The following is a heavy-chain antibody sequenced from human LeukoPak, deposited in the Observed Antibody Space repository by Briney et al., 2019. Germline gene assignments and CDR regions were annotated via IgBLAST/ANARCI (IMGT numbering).Heavy chain of an antibody. V-gene: IGHV3-30*02. CDR3: AKASPYGSGSYYGMDV. Sequence: GGSRRLSCAASGFTFSSYGMHWVRQAPGKGLEWVAFIRYDGSNKYYADSVKGRFTISRDNSKNTLYLQMNSLRAEDTAVYYCAKASPYGSGSYYGMDVWGQGTTVTVSS. D-gene: IGHD3-10*01. CDR1: GFTFSSYG. J-gene: IGHJ6*02. CDR2: IRYDGSNK.